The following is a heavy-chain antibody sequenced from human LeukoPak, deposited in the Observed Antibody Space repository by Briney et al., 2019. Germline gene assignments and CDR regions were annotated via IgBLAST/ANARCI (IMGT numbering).Heavy chain of an antibody. J-gene: IGHJ3*02. D-gene: IGHD1-1*01. CDR2: INPNSGGT. CDR1: GYTFTGYY. Sequence: ASVKVSCKASGYTFTGYYMHWVREAPGQGLEWMGWINPNSGGTNYAQKFQGRVTMTRDTSISTAYMELSRLRSDDTAVYYCARDSPYNWNDVYDAFDIWGQGTMVTVSS. V-gene: IGHV1-2*02. CDR3: ARDSPYNWNDVYDAFDI.